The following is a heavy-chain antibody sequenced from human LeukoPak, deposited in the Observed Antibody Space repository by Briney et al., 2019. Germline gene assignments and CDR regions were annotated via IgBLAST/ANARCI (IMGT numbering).Heavy chain of an antibody. D-gene: IGHD3-10*01. CDR3: ARQEDRGSDAFDI. V-gene: IGHV5-51*01. CDR1: GYSFITNW. CDR2: IYPGDSET. J-gene: IGHJ3*02. Sequence: GESLKISCEASGYSFITNWIGWVRQMPGKGLEWMGLIYPGDSETGYSPSFRGQVTISVDKSITTAYLQWSSLKASDTAIYYCARQEDRGSDAFDIWGQGTMVSVSS.